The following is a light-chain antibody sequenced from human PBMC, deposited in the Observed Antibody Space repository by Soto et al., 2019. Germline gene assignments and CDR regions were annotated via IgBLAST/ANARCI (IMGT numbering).Light chain of an antibody. J-gene: IGKJ1*01. V-gene: IGKV1-5*03. CDR3: QHYNSYSEA. Sequence: DIQMTQSPSTLSGSVGDRVTITCRASQTISSWLAWYQQKPGKAPKLLIYKASTLKSGVPSRFSGSGSGTEFTRNISSLQPDDFATYYCQHYNSYSEAFGQGTKVELK. CDR2: KAS. CDR1: QTISSW.